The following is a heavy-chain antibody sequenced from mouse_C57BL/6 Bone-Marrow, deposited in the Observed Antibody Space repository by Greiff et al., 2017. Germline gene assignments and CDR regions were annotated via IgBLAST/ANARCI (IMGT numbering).Heavy chain of an antibody. Sequence: EVMLVESGGGLVQSGRSLRLSCATSGFTFSDFYMEWVRQAPGKGLEWIAASRNKANDYTTEYSASVKGRFIVSRDTSQSILYLQMNALRAEDTAIYCCARDEIYYAMDYWGQGTSVTVSS. CDR2: SRNKANDYTT. V-gene: IGHV7-1*01. CDR3: ARDEIYYAMDY. CDR1: GFTFSDFY. J-gene: IGHJ4*01.